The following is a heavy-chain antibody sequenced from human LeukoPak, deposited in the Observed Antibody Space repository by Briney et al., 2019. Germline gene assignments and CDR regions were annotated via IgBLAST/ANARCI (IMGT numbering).Heavy chain of an antibody. J-gene: IGHJ4*02. CDR2: TYYRSKWFN. CDR1: GDSVSSNSAA. CDR3: ARAKYHYDGSGYSLFDY. Sequence: PSQTLSLTCAISGDSVSSNSAAWNWVRQSPSRGLEWLGRTYYRSKWFNNYVSSVQSRITINPDTSKNQFSLQMKSVTLEDTAVYYCARAKYHYDGSGYSLFDYWGQGTLVTVSS. V-gene: IGHV6-1*01. D-gene: IGHD3-22*01.